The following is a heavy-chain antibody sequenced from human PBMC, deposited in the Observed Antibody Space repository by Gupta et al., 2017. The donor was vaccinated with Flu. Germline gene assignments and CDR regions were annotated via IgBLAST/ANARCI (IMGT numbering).Heavy chain of an antibody. CDR1: GGSISSSNW. Sequence: QVQLQESGPGLVKPSGTLSLTCAVSGGSISSSNWWSWVRQPPGKGLEWIGEIYHSGSTNYNPSLKSRVTISVDKSKNQFSRKLSSVTAAETAVDYCARHSGVYGSSTSCRSLDYWGQGTLVTVSS. D-gene: IGHD2-2*01. V-gene: IGHV4-4*02. J-gene: IGHJ4*02. CDR3: ARHSGVYGSSTSCRSLDY. CDR2: IYHSGST.